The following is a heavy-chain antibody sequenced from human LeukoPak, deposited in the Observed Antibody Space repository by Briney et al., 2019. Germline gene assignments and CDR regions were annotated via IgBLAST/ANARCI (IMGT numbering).Heavy chain of an antibody. CDR3: ARGPYGFDY. CDR2: IYYSGST. V-gene: IGHV4-59*01. CDR1: GGSISSYY. D-gene: IGHD4-17*01. Sequence: PSETLSLTCTVSGGSISSYYWSWIRQPPGKGLEWIGYIYYSGSTNYNPSLKSRVTISVDTSKNQFSLKLSSVTAADTAVYYCARGPYGFDYWGQGTLVTVPS. J-gene: IGHJ4*02.